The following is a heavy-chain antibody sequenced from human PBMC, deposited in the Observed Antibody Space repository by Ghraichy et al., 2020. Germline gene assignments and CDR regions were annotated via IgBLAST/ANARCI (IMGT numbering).Heavy chain of an antibody. J-gene: IGHJ4*02. D-gene: IGHD3-9*01. V-gene: IGHV4-34*01. CDR3: ARGFDYWD. CDR1: GGSFSGYY. CDR2: ITHSGSI. Sequence: TLSLTCAVSGGSFSGYYWSWIRQPPGKGLEWIGEITHSGSINYNPSLKSRVTISVDTPKSRFSLHLRSVTAADTAVYYCARGFDYWDWGQGTLVTVSS.